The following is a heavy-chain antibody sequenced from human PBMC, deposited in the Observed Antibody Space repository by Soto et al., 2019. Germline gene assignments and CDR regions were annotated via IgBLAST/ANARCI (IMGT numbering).Heavy chain of an antibody. D-gene: IGHD2-8*01. CDR3: ARLYCTTATCDGWFDP. J-gene: IGHJ5*02. Sequence: GESLKISCTGFGYTFTSFWISWVRQMPGKGLEWMGRIDPSDSYTNYSPSFQGHVSISADKSISTAYLQWSSLKASDTAVYYCARLYCTTATCDGWFDPWGQGTLVTVSS. CDR2: IDPSDSYT. CDR1: GYTFTSFW. V-gene: IGHV5-10-1*01.